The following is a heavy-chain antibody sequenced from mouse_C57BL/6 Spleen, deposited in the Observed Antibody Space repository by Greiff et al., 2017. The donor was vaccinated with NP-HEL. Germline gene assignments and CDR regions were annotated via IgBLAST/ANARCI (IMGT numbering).Heavy chain of an antibody. V-gene: IGHV1-80*01. CDR1: GYAFSSYW. CDR3: ARFTTVVEGFAY. J-gene: IGHJ3*01. Sequence: QVQLQQSGAELVKPGASVKISCKASGYAFSSYWMNWVKQRPGKGLEWIGQIYPGDGDTNYNGKFKGKATLTADTSSSTAYMQLSSLTSEDSAVYFCARFTTVVEGFAYWGQGTLVTVSA. D-gene: IGHD1-1*01. CDR2: IYPGDGDT.